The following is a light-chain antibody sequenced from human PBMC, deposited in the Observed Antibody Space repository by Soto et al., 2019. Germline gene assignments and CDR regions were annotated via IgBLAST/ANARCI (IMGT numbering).Light chain of an antibody. V-gene: IGLV2-14*01. CDR3: QSYDSSLSGHVV. Sequence: QSALTQPASVSGSPGQSITISCTGTSSDVGGYKYVSWYHQYPGKAPKLMIYEVSNRPSGVSDRFSGSRSGTSASLAITGLQAEDEADYYCQSYDSSLSGHVVFGGGTKLTVL. CDR1: SSDVGGYKY. J-gene: IGLJ2*01. CDR2: EVS.